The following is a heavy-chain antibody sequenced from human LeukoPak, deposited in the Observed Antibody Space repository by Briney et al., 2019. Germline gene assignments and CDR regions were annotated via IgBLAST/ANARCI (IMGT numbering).Heavy chain of an antibody. V-gene: IGHV3-30*18. Sequence: GGSLTLSCAASGFTFSSYGMLWLSKAPGKGLEWVAVISYDGSNKYYADSVKGRFTISRDNSKNTLYLQMNSLRAEDTAVYYCAKAPGYPAGTPLRYYYGMDVWGKGTTVTVSS. CDR2: ISYDGSNK. CDR1: GFTFSSYG. D-gene: IGHD6-13*01. CDR3: AKAPGYPAGTPLRYYYGMDV. J-gene: IGHJ6*04.